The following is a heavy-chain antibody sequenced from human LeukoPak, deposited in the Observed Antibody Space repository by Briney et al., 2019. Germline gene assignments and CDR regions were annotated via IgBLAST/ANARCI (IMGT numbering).Heavy chain of an antibody. CDR3: AKGRSYYGWSDYYYYMDV. Sequence: GGSLRLSCAASGFSFSSYVMSWARRAPGKGLEWVSGISGSGGSTYCADSVKGRFTISRDNSKNTLYLQMNSLRAEDTAVYYCAKGRSYYGWSDYYYYMDVWGKGTTVTISS. V-gene: IGHV3-23*01. CDR1: GFSFSSYV. CDR2: ISGSGGST. D-gene: IGHD1-26*01. J-gene: IGHJ6*03.